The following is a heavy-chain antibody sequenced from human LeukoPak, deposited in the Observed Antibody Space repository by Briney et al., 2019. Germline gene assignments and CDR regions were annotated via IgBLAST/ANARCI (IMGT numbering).Heavy chain of an antibody. Sequence: PGASVEVSCKASGYTFTSYGISWVRQAPGQGLEWMGWISDYNGNTNYAQKLQGRVTMTTDTSTNTAYMELRSLRSDDTAVYYCARDLYRDSLPVSWFDPWGQGTLVTVSS. CDR2: ISDYNGNT. V-gene: IGHV1-18*01. CDR3: ARDLYRDSLPVSWFDP. D-gene: IGHD4-11*01. J-gene: IGHJ5*02. CDR1: GYTFTSYG.